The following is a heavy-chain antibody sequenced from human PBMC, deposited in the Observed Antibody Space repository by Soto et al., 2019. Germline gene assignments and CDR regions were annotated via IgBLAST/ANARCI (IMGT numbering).Heavy chain of an antibody. CDR3: ASLFYGSGFGGSGEYGMD. Sequence: SGTVALTCAVHGGSLGGEYRSCARQPSGKGLEWIGEINHSGSTNYNPSLKSRVTISVDTSKNQFSLKLSSVTAADTAVYYCASLFYGSGFGGSGEYGMD. CDR1: GGSLGGEY. D-gene: IGHD3-10*01. CDR2: INHSGST. V-gene: IGHV4-34*01. J-gene: IGHJ6*01.